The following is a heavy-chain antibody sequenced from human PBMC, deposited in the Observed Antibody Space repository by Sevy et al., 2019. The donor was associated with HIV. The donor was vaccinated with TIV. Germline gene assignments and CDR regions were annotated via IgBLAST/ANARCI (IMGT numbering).Heavy chain of an antibody. V-gene: IGHV3-30*18. CDR1: GFTFSSYG. CDR3: AKDRTPYSSSSIAWFDP. J-gene: IGHJ5*02. D-gene: IGHD6-6*01. Sequence: GGSLRLSCAASGFTFSSYGMHWVRQAPGKGLEWVAVISYDGSNKYYADSVKGRFPISRDNSKNTLYLQMNSLRAEDTAVYYCAKDRTPYSSSSIAWFDPWGQGTLVTVSS. CDR2: ISYDGSNK.